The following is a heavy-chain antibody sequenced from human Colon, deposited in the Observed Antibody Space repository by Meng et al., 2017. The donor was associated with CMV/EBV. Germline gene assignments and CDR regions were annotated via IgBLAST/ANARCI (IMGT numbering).Heavy chain of an antibody. CDR1: GYSFSDYY. J-gene: IGHJ4*02. D-gene: IGHD3-3*01. CDR3: ARAFWSGYYPDY. Sequence: ASVKVSCKPSGYSFSDYYIHWVRQAPGQGLGWMGWINPKSGGTKYAQKFQGRVTLTTDTSIGTAYMELSRLTSDDTAVYYCARAFWSGYYPDYWGQGTLVTVSS. V-gene: IGHV1-2*02. CDR2: INPKSGGT.